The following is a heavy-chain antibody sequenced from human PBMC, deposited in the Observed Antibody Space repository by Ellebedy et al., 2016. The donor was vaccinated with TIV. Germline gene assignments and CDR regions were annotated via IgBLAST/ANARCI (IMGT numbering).Heavy chain of an antibody. CDR2: INPDGSAE. Sequence: GESLKISCAASGFSFNSYWMTWVRQAPGKGLEWVAHINPDGSAEYYVDSVKGRFTISRDNAKRSLFLQMNSLRVDDTAVYYCVTWGQSYGRWGQGSLVTISS. CDR1: GFSFNSYW. V-gene: IGHV3-7*03. D-gene: IGHD3-16*01. J-gene: IGHJ4*02. CDR3: VTWGQSYGR.